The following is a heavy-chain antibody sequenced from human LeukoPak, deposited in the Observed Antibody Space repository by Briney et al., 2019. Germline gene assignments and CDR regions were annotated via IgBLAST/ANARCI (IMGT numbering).Heavy chain of an antibody. CDR3: ARAVAGNHSVFDP. D-gene: IGHD6-19*01. J-gene: IGHJ5*02. V-gene: IGHV3-33*01. CDR1: GFTFSSYG. Sequence: GGSLRLSCAASGFTFSSYGMHWVRQAPGKGLEWVAVIWYDGSNKYYADSVKGRFTISRDNSKNTLYLQMNSLRAEDTAVYYCARAVAGNHSVFDPWGQGTLVTVSS. CDR2: IWYDGSNK.